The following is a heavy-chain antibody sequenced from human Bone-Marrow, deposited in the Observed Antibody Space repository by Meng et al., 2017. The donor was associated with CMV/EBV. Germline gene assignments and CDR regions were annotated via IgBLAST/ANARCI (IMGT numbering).Heavy chain of an antibody. D-gene: IGHD3-10*01. J-gene: IGHJ4*02. CDR2: INPNSGGT. CDR1: GYTFTGYY. V-gene: IGHV1-2*02. CDR3: ARGFGSSSAY. Sequence: ASVKVSCKASGYTFTGYYMHWVRQAPGQGLEWMGWINPNSGGTNYAQKFQGRVTMTRNTSISTAYMELSSLRSEDTAVYYCARGFGSSSAYWGQGTLVTVSS.